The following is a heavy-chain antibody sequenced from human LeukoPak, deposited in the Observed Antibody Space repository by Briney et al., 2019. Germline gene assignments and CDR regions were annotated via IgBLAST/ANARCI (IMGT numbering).Heavy chain of an antibody. D-gene: IGHD4-17*01. CDR2: IYTSGST. Sequence: PSETLSLTCTVSGGSISSGSYYWSWIRQPAGKGLEWIGRIYTSGSTNYNPSLKSRVTMSVDTSKNQFSLKLSSVTAADTAVYYCARAATDGALYGDYAWFDPWGQGTLVTVSS. V-gene: IGHV4-61*02. J-gene: IGHJ5*02. CDR3: ARAATDGALYGDYAWFDP. CDR1: GGSISSGSYY.